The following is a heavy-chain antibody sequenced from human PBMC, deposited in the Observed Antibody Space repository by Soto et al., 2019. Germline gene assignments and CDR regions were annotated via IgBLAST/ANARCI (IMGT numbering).Heavy chain of an antibody. CDR1: GFTFSDYY. V-gene: IGHV3-11*06. CDR3: ARDWAKEYYYDSSGYPAFDI. D-gene: IGHD3-22*01. Sequence: GGSLRLSCAASGFTFSDYYMSWIRQAPGKGLEWVSYISSSSSYTNYADSVKGRFTISRDNAKNSLYLQMNSLRAEDTAVYYCARDWAKEYYYDSSGYPAFDIWGQGTMVTVSS. CDR2: ISSSSSYT. J-gene: IGHJ3*02.